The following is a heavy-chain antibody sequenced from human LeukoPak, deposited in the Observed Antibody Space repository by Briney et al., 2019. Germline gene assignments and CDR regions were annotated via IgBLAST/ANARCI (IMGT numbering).Heavy chain of an antibody. D-gene: IGHD4-23*01. CDR2: ISYDGSNK. J-gene: IGHJ4*02. Sequence: GGSLRLSCAASGFTFSSYGMHWVRQAPGKGLEWVAVISYDGSNKYYADSVKGRFTISRDNSKNTLYLQMNSLRAEDTAVYYCAKEGDGTTVVSRGYFDYWGQGTLVTVSS. CDR1: GFTFSSYG. V-gene: IGHV3-30*18. CDR3: AKEGDGTTVVSRGYFDY.